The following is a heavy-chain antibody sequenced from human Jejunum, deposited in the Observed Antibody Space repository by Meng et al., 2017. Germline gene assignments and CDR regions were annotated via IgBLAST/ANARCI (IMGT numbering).Heavy chain of an antibody. CDR1: GASMSSGNYF. CDR3: ARVNWTSSYWYFDL. V-gene: IGHV4-31*01. Sequence: LQEVGPGLVEASQTLSLTWTVPGASMSSGNYFWTWIRQHPGKGLEWIGYIYYSGSTYYHPSLQSLVTISIDMSENQFSLKLTSVTAADTAVYYCARVNWTSSYWYFDLWGRGTLVTVSS. CDR2: IYYSGST. J-gene: IGHJ2*01. D-gene: IGHD1-1*01.